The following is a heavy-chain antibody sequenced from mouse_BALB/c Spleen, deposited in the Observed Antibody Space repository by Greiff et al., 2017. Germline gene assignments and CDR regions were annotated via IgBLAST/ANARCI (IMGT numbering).Heavy chain of an antibody. Sequence: QVQLKESGPGLVAPSQSLSITCTASGFSLTSYGVHWVRQPPGKGLEWLGVIWAGGSTNYNSALMSRLSISKDNSKSQVFLRMNSLQTDDTAMYCCAREEYGNCGAMDDWGQGTSVTVSS. J-gene: IGHJ4*01. CDR2: IWAGGST. D-gene: IGHD2-10*02. V-gene: IGHV2-9*02. CDR3: AREEYGNCGAMDD. CDR1: GFSLTSYG.